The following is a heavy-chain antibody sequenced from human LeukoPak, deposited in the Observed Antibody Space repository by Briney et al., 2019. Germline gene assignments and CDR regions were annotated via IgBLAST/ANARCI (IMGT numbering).Heavy chain of an antibody. Sequence: SETLSLTCTVSGFSISSGYYWGWIRQLPGKGLDWIGSIHHSGSTYYNASLKSRVTISVDTSKNQFSLKLSSVTAADTAVYYCARDQGGNPIDYWGQGTLVTVSS. D-gene: IGHD4-23*01. J-gene: IGHJ4*02. CDR1: GFSISSGYY. V-gene: IGHV4-38-2*02. CDR2: IHHSGST. CDR3: ARDQGGNPIDY.